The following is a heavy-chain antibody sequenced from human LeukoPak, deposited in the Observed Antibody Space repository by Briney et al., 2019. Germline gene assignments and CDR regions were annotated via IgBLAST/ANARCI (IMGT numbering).Heavy chain of an antibody. V-gene: IGHV1-18*01. J-gene: IGHJ4*02. Sequence: ASVKVSCKASVYTFTSYGITWVRQAPGQGLEWLGWISAYNGNIDYAQKLQGRVTLTTDTSTSTAYMEVSSLRSDDTAVYYCASMSGYYPSYYFDYWGQGTLVTVSS. CDR1: VYTFTSYG. CDR2: ISAYNGNI. CDR3: ASMSGYYPSYYFDY. D-gene: IGHD3-3*01.